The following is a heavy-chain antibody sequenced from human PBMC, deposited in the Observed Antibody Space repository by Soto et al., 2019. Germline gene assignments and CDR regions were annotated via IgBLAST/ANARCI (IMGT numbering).Heavy chain of an antibody. Sequence: QVQLVQSGAEVKKPGSSVKVSCKASGGTFSSYAISWVRQAPGQGLEWMGGIIPIFGTANYAQKFQGRGTIPAGESTGTAYMELSSLRSEDTAVYYCARDRRYNWISDYDYYGMDVWGQGTTVTVSS. CDR1: GGTFSSYA. CDR2: IIPIFGTA. CDR3: ARDRRYNWISDYDYYGMDV. J-gene: IGHJ6*02. D-gene: IGHD1-20*01. V-gene: IGHV1-69*12.